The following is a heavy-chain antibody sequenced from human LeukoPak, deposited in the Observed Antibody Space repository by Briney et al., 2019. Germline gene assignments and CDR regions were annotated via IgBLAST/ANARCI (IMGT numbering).Heavy chain of an antibody. V-gene: IGHV4-34*01. CDR3: ARGRGLRFLEWLLPRFDY. CDR2: IILSGRT. CDR1: GGSFSGYY. Sequence: PSETLSLTCAVYGGSFSGYYWSWIRQPPGKGLEWIGEIILSGRTNYNPSLKSRVTISVDTSKNQFSLKLSSVTAADTAVYYCARGRGLRFLEWLLPRFDYWGQGTLVTVSS. D-gene: IGHD3-3*01. J-gene: IGHJ4*02.